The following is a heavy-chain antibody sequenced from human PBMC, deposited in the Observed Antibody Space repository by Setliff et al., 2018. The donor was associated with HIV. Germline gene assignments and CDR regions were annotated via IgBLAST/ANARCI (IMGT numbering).Heavy chain of an antibody. D-gene: IGHD1-1*01. CDR3: ARGKIPSWRLTMFDF. CDR1: GGTFSSYG. J-gene: IGHJ4*02. CDR2: ITPISGTA. V-gene: IGHV1-69*13. Sequence: SVKVSCKASGGTFSSYGISWVRQAPGQGLEWMGGITPISGTANYAQKFQGRVTIAADEFTSTAYMELGSLRSEDTAVYFCARGKIPSWRLTMFDFWGQGTPVTVSS.